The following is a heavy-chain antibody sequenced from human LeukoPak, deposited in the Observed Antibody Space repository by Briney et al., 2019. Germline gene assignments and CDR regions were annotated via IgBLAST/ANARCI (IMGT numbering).Heavy chain of an antibody. CDR1: GYTFTSYG. CDR3: ARGGAVAGRYYGMDV. J-gene: IGHJ6*02. CDR2: IIPIFGTA. D-gene: IGHD6-19*01. V-gene: IGHV1-69*13. Sequence: GASVKVSCKASGYTFTSYGISWVRQAPGQGLEWMGGIIPIFGTANYAQKFQGRVTITADESTSTAYMELSSLRSEDAAVYYCARGGAVAGRYYGMDVWGQGTTVTVSS.